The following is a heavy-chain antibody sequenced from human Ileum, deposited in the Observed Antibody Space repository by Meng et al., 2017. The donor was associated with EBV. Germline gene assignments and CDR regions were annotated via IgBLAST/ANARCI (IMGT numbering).Heavy chain of an antibody. J-gene: IGHJ4*02. CDR3: AKNGEKYFEY. V-gene: IGHV4-4*02. CDR2: MSDSGIT. CDR1: GGSISVINW. Sequence: QGPLQESGPGLVNPSGTLSLTCAVSGGSISVINWWSWVRQSPEKGLEWIGEMSDSGITHYNPSLKSRVTISADKSNNQFSLKLTSVTSADTAVYFCAKNGEKYFEYWGQGTLVTVSS.